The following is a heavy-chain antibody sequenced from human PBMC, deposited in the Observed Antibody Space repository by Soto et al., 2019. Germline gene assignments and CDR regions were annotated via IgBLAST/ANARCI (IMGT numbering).Heavy chain of an antibody. Sequence: ASVKVSCKASGYIFVNYHVHWVRQAPGQGLEWMGIINPSDGSTSYAEKLQGRVTMTTDTSTSTVYMELSSLRSVDTAVYYCARDAAVGKTTRGHLDSWGRGTLVTVSS. V-gene: IGHV1-46*01. CDR3: ARDAAVGKTTRGHLDS. D-gene: IGHD1-26*01. CDR2: INPSDGST. CDR1: GYIFVNYH. J-gene: IGHJ4*02.